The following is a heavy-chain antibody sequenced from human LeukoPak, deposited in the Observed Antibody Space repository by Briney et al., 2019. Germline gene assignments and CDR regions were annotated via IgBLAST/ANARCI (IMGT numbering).Heavy chain of an antibody. V-gene: IGHV3-30-3*01. J-gene: IGHJ4*02. CDR2: ISYDGTNK. CDR3: ARSFGGSYAYFDY. Sequence: GGSLRLSCAASGFTFSSYATHWVRQAPGKGLEWVALISYDGTNKYYADSVKGRFTVSRDDSKNTLYLQVNSLRVEDAAVYYCARSFGGSYAYFDYWGQGTLVTVSS. D-gene: IGHD1-26*01. CDR1: GFTFSSYA.